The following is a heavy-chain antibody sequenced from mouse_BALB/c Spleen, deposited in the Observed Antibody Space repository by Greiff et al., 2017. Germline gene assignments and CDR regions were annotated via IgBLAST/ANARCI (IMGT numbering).Heavy chain of an antibody. J-gene: IGHJ3*01. CDR3: TRQSYYGSFAY. V-gene: IGHV1-69*02. Sequence: VQLQQPGAELVRPGASVKLSCKASGYTFTSYWINWVKQRPGQGLEWIGNIYPSYSYTNYNQKFKDKATLTVDKSSSTAYMQLSSPTSEDSAVYYCTRQSYYGSFAYWGQGTLVTVSA. CDR2: IYPSYSYT. D-gene: IGHD1-2*01. CDR1: GYTFTSYW.